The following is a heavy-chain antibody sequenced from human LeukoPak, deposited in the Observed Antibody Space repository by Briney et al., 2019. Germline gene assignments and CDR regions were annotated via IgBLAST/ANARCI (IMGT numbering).Heavy chain of an antibody. CDR3: ATPSEAYCGGDCYSRFDY. Sequence: GGSLRLSCAASGFTFSSYGMHWVRQAPGKGLEWVAVIWYDGSNKYYADSVKGRFTISRDNSKNTLYLQMNSLRAEDTAVYYCATPSEAYCGGDCYSRFDYWGQGTLVTVSS. J-gene: IGHJ4*02. CDR2: IWYDGSNK. CDR1: GFTFSSYG. D-gene: IGHD2-21*02. V-gene: IGHV3-30*02.